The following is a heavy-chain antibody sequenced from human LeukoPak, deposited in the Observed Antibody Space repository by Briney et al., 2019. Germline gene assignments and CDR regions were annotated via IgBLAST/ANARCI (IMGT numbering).Heavy chain of an antibody. V-gene: IGHV4-31*03. D-gene: IGHD3-22*01. CDR3: ARSGGGITMIVVVPYYFDY. J-gene: IGHJ4*02. Sequence: SETLSLTCTVSGGSISSGGYYWSWIRQHPGKGLEWIGYIYYSGSTYYNPSLKSRVTISVDTSKDQFSLKLSSVTAADTAVYYCARSGGGITMIVVVPYYFDYWGQGTLVTVSS. CDR1: GGSISSGGYY. CDR2: IYYSGST.